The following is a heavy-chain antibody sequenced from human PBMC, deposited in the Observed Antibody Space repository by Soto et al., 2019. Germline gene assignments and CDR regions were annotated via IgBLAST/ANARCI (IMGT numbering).Heavy chain of an antibody. V-gene: IGHV4-39*01. CDR2: IYYSGST. CDR3: ARHVMIVVVNMGWFDP. D-gene: IGHD3-22*01. CDR1: GGPISSSSYY. Sequence: SETLSLTCTVSGGPISSSSYYWGWIRQPPGKGLEWIGSIYYSGSTYYNPSLKSRVTISVDTSKNQFSLKLSSVTAADTAVYYCARHVMIVVVNMGWFDPWGQGTLVTVSS. J-gene: IGHJ5*02.